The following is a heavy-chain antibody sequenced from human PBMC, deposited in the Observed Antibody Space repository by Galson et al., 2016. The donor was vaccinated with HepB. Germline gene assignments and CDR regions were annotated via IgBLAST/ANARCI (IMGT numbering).Heavy chain of an antibody. Sequence: TLSLTCTVSGGSISSGGHYWSWIRQLPGKGLEWIGYFYYSGSSYYNPSLESRVSISGDPSKNQFSLRLRSVTAADTAMYYCATDPETSTREGPFDIWGQGILVAVSS. CDR3: ATDPETSTREGPFDI. V-gene: IGHV4-31*03. D-gene: IGHD2-2*01. CDR2: FYYSGSS. CDR1: GGSISSGGHY. J-gene: IGHJ5*02.